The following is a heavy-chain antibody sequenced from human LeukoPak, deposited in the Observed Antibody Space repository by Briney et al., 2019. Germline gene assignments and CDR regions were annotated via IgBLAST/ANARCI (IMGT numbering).Heavy chain of an antibody. CDR3: VRESSRSDAFDI. Sequence: QSGGSLRLSCAASGFTFSSCEMNWVRQAPGKGLEWVSYIHSGGGVIHYADSVKGRFTISRDNTKNSLYLQMRSLRAEDTAVYYCVRESSRSDAFDIWGQGTMVTVSS. J-gene: IGHJ3*02. CDR2: IHSGGGVI. V-gene: IGHV3-48*03. CDR1: GFTFSSCE. D-gene: IGHD6-13*01.